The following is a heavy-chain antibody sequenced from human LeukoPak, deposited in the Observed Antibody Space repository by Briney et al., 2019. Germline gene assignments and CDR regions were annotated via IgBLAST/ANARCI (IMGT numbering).Heavy chain of an antibody. D-gene: IGHD3-16*02. Sequence: PGGSLRHSCAASGFTFSSYAMSWLRQAPGKGLEWVSAISGSGDSTYYADSVKGLFTISRDNSKNTLYLQMNSLRAEDTAVYYCAKRGSAFNPLGFDYWGQGTLVTVSS. J-gene: IGHJ4*02. CDR2: ISGSGDST. CDR3: AKRGSAFNPLGFDY. V-gene: IGHV3-23*01. CDR1: GFTFSSYA.